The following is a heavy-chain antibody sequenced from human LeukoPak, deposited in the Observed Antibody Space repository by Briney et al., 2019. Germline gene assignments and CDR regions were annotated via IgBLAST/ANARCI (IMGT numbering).Heavy chain of an antibody. J-gene: IGHJ4*02. V-gene: IGHV3-23*01. D-gene: IGHD4-17*01. Sequence: GGSLRLSXAASGFTFSSYAMSWVRQAPGKGLEWVSAISGSGGSTYYADSVKGRFTISRDNSKDTLYLQMNSLRAEDTAVYYCAKDPSPTTVPDYFDYWGQGTLVAVSS. CDR1: GFTFSSYA. CDR2: ISGSGGST. CDR3: AKDPSPTTVPDYFDY.